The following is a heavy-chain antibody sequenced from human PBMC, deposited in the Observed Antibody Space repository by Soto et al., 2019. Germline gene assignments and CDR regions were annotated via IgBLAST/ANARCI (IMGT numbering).Heavy chain of an antibody. CDR1: VGSISSGGYS. V-gene: IGHV4-30-2*01. CDR2: IYHSGST. CDR3: AREDGSGSYSWFDP. J-gene: IGHJ5*02. Sequence: PSETLSLTCAVSVGSISSGGYSWSWILQPPGKGLEWIGYIYHSGSTYYNPSLKSRVTISVDRSKNQFSLKLSSVTAADTAVYYCAREDGSGSYSWFDPWGQGTLVTVSS. D-gene: IGHD3-10*01.